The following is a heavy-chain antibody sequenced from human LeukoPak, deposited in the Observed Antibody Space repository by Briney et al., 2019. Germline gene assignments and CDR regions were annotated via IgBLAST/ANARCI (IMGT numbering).Heavy chain of an antibody. CDR2: INHSGST. Sequence: SETLSLTCAVYGGSFSGYYWSWIRQPPGKGLEWIGEINHSGSTNYNPSLKSRVTISVDTSKNQFSLKLSSVTAADTAVYYCARSNPSNYDILTGYYSHYYYYMDVWGKGTTVTVSS. V-gene: IGHV4-34*01. J-gene: IGHJ6*03. D-gene: IGHD3-9*01. CDR3: ARSNPSNYDILTGYYSHYYYYMDV. CDR1: GGSFSGYY.